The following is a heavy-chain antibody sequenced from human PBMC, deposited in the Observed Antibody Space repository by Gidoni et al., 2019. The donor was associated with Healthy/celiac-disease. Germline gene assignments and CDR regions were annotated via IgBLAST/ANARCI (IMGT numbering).Heavy chain of an antibody. D-gene: IGHD3-10*01. J-gene: IGHJ4*02. CDR3: ARARGTMVRGIIDY. Sequence: QVKLVQSGAEEKKPGASVKVTCMAAGYTFTGESMHWVRQAPGQGLEWIGWINPNSGGTNYAQKFQGWVTMTRDTSISTAYMELSRLRSDDTAVYYCARARGTMVRGIIDYWGQGTLVTVSS. V-gene: IGHV1-2*04. CDR2: INPNSGGT. CDR1: GYTFTGES.